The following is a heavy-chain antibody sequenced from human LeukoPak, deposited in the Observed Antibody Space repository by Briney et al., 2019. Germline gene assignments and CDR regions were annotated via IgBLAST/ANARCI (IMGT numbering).Heavy chain of an antibody. CDR1: GFTFSSYA. J-gene: IGHJ3*02. D-gene: IGHD4-23*01. CDR3: AKALRTTVVTFDI. V-gene: IGHV3-30-3*01. CDR2: ISYDGSNK. Sequence: PGRSLRLSCAASGFTFSSYAMHWVRQAPGKGLEWVAVISYDGSNKYYADSVKGRFTISRDNSKNTLYLQMNSLRAEDTAVYYCAKALRTTVVTFDIWGQGTMVTVSS.